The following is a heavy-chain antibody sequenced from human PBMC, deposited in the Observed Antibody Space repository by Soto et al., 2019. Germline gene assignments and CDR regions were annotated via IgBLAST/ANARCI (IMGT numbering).Heavy chain of an antibody. CDR2: ISGSGGST. J-gene: IGHJ4*02. D-gene: IGHD6-19*01. CDR3: ASQNLEWLVRFDY. CDR1: GFTFSSYA. V-gene: IGHV3-23*01. Sequence: GGSLRLSCAASGFTFSSYAMSWVRQAPGKGLEWVSAISGSGGSTYYADSVKGRFTISRDNSKNTLYLQMNSLRAEDTAVYYCASQNLEWLVRFDYWGQGTLVTVSS.